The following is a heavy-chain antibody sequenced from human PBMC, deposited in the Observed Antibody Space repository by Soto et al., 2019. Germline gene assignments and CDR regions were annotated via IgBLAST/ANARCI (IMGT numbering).Heavy chain of an antibody. J-gene: IGHJ3*02. Sequence: QVQLVQSGAEVKKPGSSVKVSCKASGGTFSSYAISWVRQAPGQGLEWMGGIIPIFGTANYAQKFQGRVTITADESTSTAYMELSSLRSEDTAVYHCAREYYGSGSYYARDAFDIWGQGTMVTVSS. D-gene: IGHD3-10*01. CDR1: GGTFSSYA. CDR2: IIPIFGTA. V-gene: IGHV1-69*01. CDR3: AREYYGSGSYYARDAFDI.